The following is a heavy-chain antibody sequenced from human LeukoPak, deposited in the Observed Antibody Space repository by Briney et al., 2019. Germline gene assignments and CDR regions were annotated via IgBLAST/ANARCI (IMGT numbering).Heavy chain of an antibody. CDR2: ISSSSSTI. CDR3: ARDYYDSSVTPSY. Sequence: GGSLRLSCAASGFTFSSYSMNWVRQAPGRGLEWVSYISSSSSTIYYADSVKGRFTISRDNFKNTLYLQMNSLRAEDTAVYYCARDYYDSSVTPSYWGQGTLVTVSS. J-gene: IGHJ4*02. CDR1: GFTFSSYS. D-gene: IGHD3-22*01. V-gene: IGHV3-48*01.